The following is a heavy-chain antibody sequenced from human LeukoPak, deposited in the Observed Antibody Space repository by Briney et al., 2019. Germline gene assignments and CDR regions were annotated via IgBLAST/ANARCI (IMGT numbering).Heavy chain of an antibody. J-gene: IGHJ5*02. CDR1: GGSISSSSYY. CDR3: ARGVRVTMVRGVKSWFDP. V-gene: IGHV4-39*01. D-gene: IGHD3-10*01. Sequence: SETLSLTCTVSGGSISSSSYYWGWIRQPPGKGLEWIGSIYYSGGTFYNPSLKSRVTISVDTSKNQFSLKLSSVTAADTAVYYCARGVRVTMVRGVKSWFDPWGQGTLVTVSS. CDR2: IYYSGGT.